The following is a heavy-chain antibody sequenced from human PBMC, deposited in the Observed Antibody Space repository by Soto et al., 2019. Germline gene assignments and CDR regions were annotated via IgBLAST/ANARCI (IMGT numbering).Heavy chain of an antibody. Sequence: GGSRRLSFAASGFTFSSYGMHWVRQAPGKGLEWVSIIHSGGSTSYADSVRGRSTISSDVSKSTVYLQMNSLRAEDTAVYYCARGLGYSYGYIGPQPDYWGQGTLVTVSS. CDR2: IHSGGST. D-gene: IGHD5-18*01. J-gene: IGHJ4*02. CDR1: GFTFSSYG. CDR3: ARGLGYSYGYIGPQPDY. V-gene: IGHV3-NL1*01.